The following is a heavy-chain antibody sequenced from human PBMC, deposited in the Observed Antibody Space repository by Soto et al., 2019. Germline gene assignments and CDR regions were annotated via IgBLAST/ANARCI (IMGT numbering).Heavy chain of an antibody. CDR1: GFTFSSYG. CDR3: AKGDSSSWYSLDY. J-gene: IGHJ4*02. CDR2: ISYDGSNK. V-gene: IGHV3-30*18. D-gene: IGHD6-13*01. Sequence: QVQLVESGGGVVQPGRSLRLSCAASGFTFSSYGMHWVRQAPGKGLEWVAVISYDGSNKYYADSVKGRFTISRDNSKNTLYLQMNSLRAEDTAVYYCAKGDSSSWYSLDYWGQGTLVTVSS.